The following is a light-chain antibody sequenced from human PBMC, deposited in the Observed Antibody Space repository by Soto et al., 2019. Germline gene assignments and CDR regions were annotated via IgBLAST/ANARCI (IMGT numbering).Light chain of an antibody. CDR1: QGISSS. CDR2: AAS. Sequence: DIQMTQSPSSLSASVGDRVTITCRASQGISSSLAWYQQKPGNAPKLLIYAASTLQSGAPSRFSDSGSGTDFTLTISSLQPEEFATYYFEKYDRAPWTFGPRTKVEIK. V-gene: IGKV1-27*01. J-gene: IGKJ3*01. CDR3: EKYDRAPWT.